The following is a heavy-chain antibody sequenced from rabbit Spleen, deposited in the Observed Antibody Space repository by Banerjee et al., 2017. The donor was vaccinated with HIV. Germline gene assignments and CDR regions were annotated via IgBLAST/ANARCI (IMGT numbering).Heavy chain of an antibody. CDR3: ARDLPDIIGWNFGF. J-gene: IGHJ6*01. V-gene: IGHV1S40*01. Sequence: QSLEESGGDLVKPEASLTLTCTASGFSFSNSYYMCWVRQAPGKGLEWIACIDSGSSGFTYYATWAKGRFTISRASSTTVFLQMTSLTAADTATYFCARDLPDIIGWNFGFWGPGTLVTVS. D-gene: IGHD1-1*01. CDR2: IDSGSSGFT. CDR1: GFSFSNSYY.